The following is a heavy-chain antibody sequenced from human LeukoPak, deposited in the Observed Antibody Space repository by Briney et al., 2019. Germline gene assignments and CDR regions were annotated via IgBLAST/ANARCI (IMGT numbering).Heavy chain of an antibody. D-gene: IGHD6-25*01. CDR2: ISAYNGNT. V-gene: IGHV1-18*01. CDR3: ARLRPPGIAATRWFDP. J-gene: IGHJ5*02. Sequence: GGSLRLSCAASGFTFTSCGISWVRQAPGQGLEWMGWISAYNGNTNYAQKLQGRVTMTTDTSTSTAYMELRSLRSDDTAVYYCARLRPPGIAATRWFDPWGQGTLVTVSS. CDR1: GFTFTSCG.